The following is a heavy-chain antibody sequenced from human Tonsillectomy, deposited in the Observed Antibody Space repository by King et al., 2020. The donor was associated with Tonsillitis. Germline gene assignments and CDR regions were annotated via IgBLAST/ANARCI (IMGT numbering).Heavy chain of an antibody. D-gene: IGHD1-1*01. CDR3: AGSIAVPGTINY. CDR1: GFSFSRYG. J-gene: IGHJ4*02. CDR2: IRYDASNK. V-gene: IGHV3-30*02. Sequence: VQLVESGGGVVQPGGSLRLSCAVSGFSFSRYGMHWVRQAPGKGLDWVAFIRYDASNKYYADSVKGRFTISRDNSKSTLYLQMNSLRAEDTAVYYCAGSIAVPGTINYWGQGTPVTVSS.